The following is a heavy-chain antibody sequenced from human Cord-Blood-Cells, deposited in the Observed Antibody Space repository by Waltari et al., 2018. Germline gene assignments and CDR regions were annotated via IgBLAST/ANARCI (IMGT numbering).Heavy chain of an antibody. CDR1: GGSFSGYD. J-gene: IGHJ4*02. CDR3: ARVPASTVVTDY. CDR2: INHSGST. D-gene: IGHD4-17*01. V-gene: IGHV4-34*01. Sequence: QVQLQQWGAGLLKPSETLSLTCAVYGGSFSGYDWSWIRQPPGKGLEWIGEINHSGSTNYNPSLNSRVTISRDTSKNQFSLKLSSVTAADTAVYYCARVPASTVVTDYWGQGTLVTVSS.